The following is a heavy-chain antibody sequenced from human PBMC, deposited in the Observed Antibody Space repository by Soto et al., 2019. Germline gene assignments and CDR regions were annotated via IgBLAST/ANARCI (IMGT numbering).Heavy chain of an antibody. Sequence: GGSLRLSCAVSGFTFSSYSMSWVRQAPWKGLEWVSGINISGERTNYADSVKGRFTISRDDSKNTLYLQMNSLRADDTAVYYCAKAIPYYDTSGYLDYSGQGSRVTVSS. CDR1: GFTFSSYS. CDR3: AKAIPYYDTSGYLDY. D-gene: IGHD3-22*01. J-gene: IGHJ4*02. CDR2: INISGERT. V-gene: IGHV3-23*01.